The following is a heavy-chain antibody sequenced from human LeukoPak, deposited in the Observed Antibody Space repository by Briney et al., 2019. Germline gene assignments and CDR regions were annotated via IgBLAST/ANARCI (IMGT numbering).Heavy chain of an antibody. Sequence: SETLSLTCAVYGGSFSGYYWSWIRQPPGKGLEWIGEINHSGSTNYNPSLKSRVTISVDTSKNQFSLKLSSVTAADTAVYYCARDIWFGESSYYFDYWGQGTLVTVSS. CDR2: INHSGST. V-gene: IGHV4-34*01. D-gene: IGHD3-10*01. CDR1: GGSFSGYY. J-gene: IGHJ4*02. CDR3: ARDIWFGESSYYFDY.